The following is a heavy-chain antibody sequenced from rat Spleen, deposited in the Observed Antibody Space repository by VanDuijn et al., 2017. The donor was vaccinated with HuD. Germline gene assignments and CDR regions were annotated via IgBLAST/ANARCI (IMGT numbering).Heavy chain of an antibody. J-gene: IGHJ2*01. CDR1: GFSLISYG. Sequence: QVQLKESGPGLVQPSQTLSLTCTVSGFSLISYGVNWVRQPPGKGLEWMGGIWGDGSTDYNSALKSRLSISRDTAKSQVFLRMKSLQTDDTATYYCARDLYGGYTDYWGQGVMVTVSS. CDR3: ARDLYGGYTDY. D-gene: IGHD1-11*01. CDR2: IWGDGST. V-gene: IGHV2-4*01.